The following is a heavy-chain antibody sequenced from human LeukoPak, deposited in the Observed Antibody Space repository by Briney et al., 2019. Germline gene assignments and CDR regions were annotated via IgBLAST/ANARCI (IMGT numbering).Heavy chain of an antibody. V-gene: IGHV4-30-4*01. CDR2: IYYSGST. CDR3: ARDRGGSGPYGMDV. J-gene: IGHJ6*02. CDR1: GGSISRGVYY. D-gene: IGHD3-10*01. Sequence: SETLSLTCYVSGGSISRGVYYWSWIREPPGKGLEWIGYIYYSGSTYYNPSLKSRVTISVDTSKNQFSLKLSSVTAADTAVYYCARDRGGSGPYGMDVWGQGTTVTVSS.